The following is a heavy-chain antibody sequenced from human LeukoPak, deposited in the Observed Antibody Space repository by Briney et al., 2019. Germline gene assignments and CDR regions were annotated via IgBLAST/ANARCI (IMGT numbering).Heavy chain of an antibody. D-gene: IGHD2-2*02. CDR1: GGSISSYY. Sequence: PSETLSLTCTVSGGSISSYYWSWIRQPAGKGLEWIGRIYTSGSTNYNPSLKSRVTMSVDTSKNQFSLKPSSVTAADTAVYYCARCYCSSTSCYRNAFDIWGQGTMVTVSS. J-gene: IGHJ3*02. CDR2: IYTSGST. CDR3: ARCYCSSTSCYRNAFDI. V-gene: IGHV4-4*07.